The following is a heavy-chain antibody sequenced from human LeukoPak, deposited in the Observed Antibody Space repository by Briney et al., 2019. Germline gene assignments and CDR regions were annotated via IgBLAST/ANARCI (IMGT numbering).Heavy chain of an antibody. Sequence: GGSLRLSCAASGFTVSSNYMSWVRQAPGKGLEWVSVIYSGGSTYYADSVKGRFTISRDNSKNTLYLQMNSLRAEDTAVYYCAKDNGRHNLDYSNYVGPFDYWGQGTLVTVSS. D-gene: IGHD4-11*01. V-gene: IGHV3-53*01. CDR1: GFTVSSNY. CDR3: AKDNGRHNLDYSNYVGPFDY. J-gene: IGHJ4*02. CDR2: IYSGGST.